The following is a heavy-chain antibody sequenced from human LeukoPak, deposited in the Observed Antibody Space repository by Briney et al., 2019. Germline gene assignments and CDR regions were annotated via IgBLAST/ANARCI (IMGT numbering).Heavy chain of an antibody. D-gene: IGHD1-26*01. CDR2: IDWDNAK. Sequence: SGPALVEPTQTLTLTCTLSGFSLSSSGMCVTWIRQPPGKALEWLARIDWDNAKFHNTSLKTRLTVSKDTSKNQVVLTMTNMDPVDTATYYCARMYRRSGSHGDAFDIWGRGTMVTVSS. CDR3: ARMYRRSGSHGDAFDI. V-gene: IGHV2-70*17. CDR1: GFSLSSSGMC. J-gene: IGHJ3*02.